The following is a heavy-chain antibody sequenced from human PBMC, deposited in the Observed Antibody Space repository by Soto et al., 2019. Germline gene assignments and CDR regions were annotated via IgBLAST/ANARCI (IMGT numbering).Heavy chain of an antibody. V-gene: IGHV3-23*01. CDR3: AKDPGMFEQLPDGVVDY. CDR2: ISGSGGST. CDR1: GFTFSSYA. J-gene: IGHJ4*02. D-gene: IGHD6-6*01. Sequence: GGSLRLSCAASGFTFSSYAMSWVRQAPGKGLEWVSAISGSGGSTYYADSVKGRFTISRDNSKNTLYLQMNSLRAEDTAVYYCAKDPGMFEQLPDGVVDYWGQGTLVTVSS.